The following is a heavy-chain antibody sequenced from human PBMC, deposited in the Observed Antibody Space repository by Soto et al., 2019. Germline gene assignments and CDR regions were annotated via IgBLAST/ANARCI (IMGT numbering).Heavy chain of an antibody. V-gene: IGHV3-30*18. J-gene: IGHJ6*02. CDR2: ISYDGSNK. CDR3: AKEGDCSGGSCYPPPYYYYGMDV. CDR1: GFTFSSYG. Sequence: PGGSLRLSCAASGFTFSSYGMHWVRQAPGKGLEWVAVISYDGSNKYYADSVKGRFTISRDNSKNTLYLQMNSLRAEDTAVYYCAKEGDCSGGSCYPPPYYYYGMDVWGQGTTVTVSS. D-gene: IGHD2-15*01.